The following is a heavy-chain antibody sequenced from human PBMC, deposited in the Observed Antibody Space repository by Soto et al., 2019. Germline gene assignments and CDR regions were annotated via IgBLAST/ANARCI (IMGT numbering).Heavy chain of an antibody. Sequence: QVQLVQSGAEVKKPGASVKVSCKASGYTFTNHDINWVRHTTGQGLEWMGWMKPNSGDTGYAQKFQGRVTMTRDTSIRTAYMELSNLRSDDTAVYYCARVGGNWNDDYFDHWGQGALVTVSS. J-gene: IGHJ4*02. V-gene: IGHV1-8*01. CDR2: MKPNSGDT. CDR1: GYTFTNHD. D-gene: IGHD1-1*01. CDR3: ARVGGNWNDDYFDH.